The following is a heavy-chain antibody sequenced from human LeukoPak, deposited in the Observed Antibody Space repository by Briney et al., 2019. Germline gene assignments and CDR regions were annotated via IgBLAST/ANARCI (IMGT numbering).Heavy chain of an antibody. Sequence: SETLSLTCSVSGGSINSYYWSWIRQPPGKGLEWIGYIYYSGSTNYNPSLKSRVTISVDTSKNQFSLKLSSVTAADTAVYYCARKMTTVTTSPVDYWGQGTLVTVSS. D-gene: IGHD4-17*01. CDR2: IYYSGST. CDR1: GGSINSYY. CDR3: ARKMTTVTTSPVDY. J-gene: IGHJ4*02. V-gene: IGHV4-59*12.